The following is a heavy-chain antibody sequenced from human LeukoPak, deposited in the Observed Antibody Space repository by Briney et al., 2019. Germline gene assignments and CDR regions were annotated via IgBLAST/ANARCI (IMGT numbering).Heavy chain of an antibody. CDR1: GYTFTGYY. CDR2: INPNSGGT. Sequence: ASVKVSCKASGYTFTGYYMHWVRQAPGQGLEWMGWINPNSGGTNYAQKFQGRVTMTRDPSISTAYMELSRLRSDDTAVYYCATIHPPTSYYYDSSGYYYDYWGQGTLVTVSS. J-gene: IGHJ4*02. V-gene: IGHV1-2*02. CDR3: ATIHPPTSYYYDSSGYYYDY. D-gene: IGHD3-22*01.